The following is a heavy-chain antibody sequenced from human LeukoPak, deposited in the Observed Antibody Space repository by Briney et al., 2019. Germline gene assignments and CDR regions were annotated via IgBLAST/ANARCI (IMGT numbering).Heavy chain of an antibody. D-gene: IGHD2-15*01. CDR3: AKDEGVYCSGGSCYSFDY. CDR2: IRYDGSNN. Sequence: GGSLRLSCAASGFTFSTYGMHWVRQAPGKGLEWVAFIRYDGSNNYYADCLKGRFTISRDNSKNTLYLQMNSLRAEDTAVYYCAKDEGVYCSGGSCYSFDYWGQGTLVTVSS. V-gene: IGHV3-30*02. CDR1: GFTFSTYG. J-gene: IGHJ4*02.